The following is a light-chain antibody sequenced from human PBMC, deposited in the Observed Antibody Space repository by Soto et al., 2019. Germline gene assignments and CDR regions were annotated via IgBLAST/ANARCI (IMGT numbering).Light chain of an antibody. CDR3: HQYGNSPWT. CDR1: QSGFSFY. V-gene: IGKV3-20*01. Sequence: EIVLTQSPGTLSLSPGERATLSCRASQSGFSFYLAWFQQKPGQAPRLLIYGASTRATGIPDRFSGSGSGTDFTLTISRLEPEDFAVYYSHQYGNSPWTLGQGTKVEIK. CDR2: GAS. J-gene: IGKJ1*01.